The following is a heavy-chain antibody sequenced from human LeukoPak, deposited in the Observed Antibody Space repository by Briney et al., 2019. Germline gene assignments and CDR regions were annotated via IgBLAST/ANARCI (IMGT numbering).Heavy chain of an antibody. CDR3: AKEGTGIHFDY. CDR1: GFTFSSNA. Sequence: PGGSLRLSCAAFGFTFSSNAIHWVRQAPGKGLEWVAEISYDGGNTYYADSVKGRFTISRDNSKNTLYLQMNSLRAEDTAVYYCAKEGTGIHFDYWGQGTLVIVSS. V-gene: IGHV3-30-3*01. D-gene: IGHD1-1*01. J-gene: IGHJ4*02. CDR2: ISYDGGNT.